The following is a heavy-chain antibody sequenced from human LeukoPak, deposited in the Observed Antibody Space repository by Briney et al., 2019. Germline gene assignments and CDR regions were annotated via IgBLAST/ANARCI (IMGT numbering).Heavy chain of an antibody. CDR1: GFTFSSYE. D-gene: IGHD3-16*01. Sequence: GGSLRLSCAASGFTFSSYELYWVRQAPGTGLEWISYISSRSITIKYADSVRGRFTISRDDARESLYLQMNSLGAEDTAIYYCGASRQYVGAFDIWGQGTLVTVSS. J-gene: IGHJ3*02. CDR2: ISSRSITI. CDR3: GASRQYVGAFDI. V-gene: IGHV3-48*03.